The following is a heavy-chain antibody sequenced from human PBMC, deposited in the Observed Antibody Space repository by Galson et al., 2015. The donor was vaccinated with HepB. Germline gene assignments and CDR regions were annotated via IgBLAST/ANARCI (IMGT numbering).Heavy chain of an antibody. CDR1: GSTLTELS. J-gene: IGHJ4*02. D-gene: IGHD6-19*01. Sequence: QSGAEVTKPGASVKVSSTVSGSTLTELSMHWVRQAPGKGLEWMGGFDPEDGETIYAQKFQGRVTMTEDTSTDTAYMELSSLRSEDTAVYYCATLSSAWYYFDYWGQGTLVTVSS. V-gene: IGHV1-24*01. CDR3: ATLSSAWYYFDY. CDR2: FDPEDGET.